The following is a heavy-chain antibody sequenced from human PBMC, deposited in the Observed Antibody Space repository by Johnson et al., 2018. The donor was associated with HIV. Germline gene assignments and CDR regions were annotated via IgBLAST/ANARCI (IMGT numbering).Heavy chain of an antibody. J-gene: IGHJ3*02. V-gene: IGHV3-33*01. CDR3: ARERRNYDDSSGYHDYDAFDI. CDR2: IWYDGSNK. CDR1: GFTFSSYG. Sequence: QVQLVESGGGVVQPGRSLRVSCAASGFTFSSYGMHWVRQAPGKGLEWVAVIWYDGSNKYYADSVKGRFTISRDNAKNSLYLQMNSLRAEDTALYYCARERRNYDDSSGYHDYDAFDIWGQGTMVTVSS. D-gene: IGHD3-22*01.